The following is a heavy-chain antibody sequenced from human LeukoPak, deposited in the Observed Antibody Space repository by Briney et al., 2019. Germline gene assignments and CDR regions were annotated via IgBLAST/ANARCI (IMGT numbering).Heavy chain of an antibody. CDR3: ARDRGPVTTVITTPDY. V-gene: IGHV1-2*02. J-gene: IGHJ4*02. CDR2: INPNSGGT. Sequence: ASVKVSCKASGYTFTGYYMHWVRQAPGQGLEWMGWINPNSGGTNYAQKFQGRVTMTRDTSISTAYMELSSLRSDDTAVYYCARDRGPVTTVITTPDYWGQGTLVTVSS. CDR1: GYTFTGYY. D-gene: IGHD4-17*01.